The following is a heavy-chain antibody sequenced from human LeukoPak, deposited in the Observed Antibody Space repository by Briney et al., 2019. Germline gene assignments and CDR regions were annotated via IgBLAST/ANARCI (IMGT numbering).Heavy chain of an antibody. D-gene: IGHD3-10*01. V-gene: IGHV4-39*01. CDR1: GGSISSSSYY. CDR3: ARKYYGSGSYYKDINFDY. J-gene: IGHJ4*02. CDR2: IYYSGST. Sequence: PSETLSLTCTVSGGSISSSSYYWGWIRQPPGKGLEWIGRIYYSGSTYYSPSLKSRVTISVDTSKNQSSMKLSSVTAADTAVYYCARKYYGSGSYYKDINFDYWGQGTLVTVSS.